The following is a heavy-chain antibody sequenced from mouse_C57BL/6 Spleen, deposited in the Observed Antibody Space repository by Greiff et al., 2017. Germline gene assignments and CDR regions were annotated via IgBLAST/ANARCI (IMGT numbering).Heavy chain of an antibody. CDR1: GYSFTGYY. Sequence: VQLKESGPELVKPGASVKISCKASGYSFTGYYMNWVKQSPEKSLEWIGEINPSTGGTTYNQKFKAKATLTVDKSSSTAYMQLKSLTSEDSAVYYCAQIYYYGSSYEAYWGQGTLVTVSA. V-gene: IGHV1-42*01. CDR3: AQIYYYGSSYEAY. D-gene: IGHD1-1*01. CDR2: INPSTGGT. J-gene: IGHJ3*01.